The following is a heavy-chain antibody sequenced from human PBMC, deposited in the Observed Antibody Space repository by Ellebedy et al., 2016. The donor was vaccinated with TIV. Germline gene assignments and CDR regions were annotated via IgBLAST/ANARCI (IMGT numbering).Heavy chain of an antibody. J-gene: IGHJ5*01. CDR2: LSGSADST. CDR3: AKEIFSYGPLPFNS. V-gene: IGHV3-23*01. Sequence: PGGSLRLSCKSSGFTFDSYGMTWVRQAPGKGLEWVASLSGSADSTDYADSVKGRFSISRDNAKNTLFLQMSSLTVEDTAVYFCAKEIFSYGPLPFNSWGQGTLVIVSS. CDR1: GFTFDSYG. D-gene: IGHD3-16*01.